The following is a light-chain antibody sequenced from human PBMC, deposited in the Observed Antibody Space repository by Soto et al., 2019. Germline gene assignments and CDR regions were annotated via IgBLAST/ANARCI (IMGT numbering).Light chain of an antibody. CDR3: QHYNSYSGT. CDR2: DAS. CDR1: QSISSW. V-gene: IGKV1-5*01. J-gene: IGKJ1*01. Sequence: DIQMTQSPSTLSASVGDRVTITCRASQSISSWLAWYQQTPGKAPKLLIYDASSLESGVPSRFRGSGSGTEFTLTITNLQPDDFATYYCQHYNSYSGTFGQGTKVEIK.